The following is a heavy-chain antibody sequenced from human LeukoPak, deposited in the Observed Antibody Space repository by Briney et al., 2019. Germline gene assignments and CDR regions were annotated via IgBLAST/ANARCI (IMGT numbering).Heavy chain of an antibody. J-gene: IGHJ4*02. CDR3: AGGFYYDDTGYYLDDY. D-gene: IGHD3-22*01. Sequence: GGSLRLSCAASGFTFSGYSMNWVRQAPGKGLEWVSSISSSSSYRYYADSVKGRFTISRDNAKNSLYLQMNSLRAEDTAVYYCAGGFYYDDTGYYLDDYWGQGTLVTVSS. V-gene: IGHV3-21*01. CDR2: ISSSSSYR. CDR1: GFTFSGYS.